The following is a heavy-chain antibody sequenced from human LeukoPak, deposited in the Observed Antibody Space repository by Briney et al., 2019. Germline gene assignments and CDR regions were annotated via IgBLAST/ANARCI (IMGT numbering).Heavy chain of an antibody. V-gene: IGHV5-51*01. D-gene: IGHD6-19*01. CDR1: GYSFTNYW. Sequence: GESLKTSCKGSGYSFTNYWIGWVRQMPGKGLEWMAIIHPGDSNTRYSPSFQGQVTISADKSISTAYLQWSSLKASDTAIYYCARPGSTTGWYYFDFWGQGTLATVSS. J-gene: IGHJ4*02. CDR2: IHPGDSNT. CDR3: ARPGSTTGWYYFDF.